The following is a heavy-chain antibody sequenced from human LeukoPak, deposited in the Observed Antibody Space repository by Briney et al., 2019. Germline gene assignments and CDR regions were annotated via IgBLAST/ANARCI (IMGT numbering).Heavy chain of an antibody. V-gene: IGHV3-43*01. D-gene: IGHD2-2*01. CDR2: ISWDGGST. CDR1: GFTFDDYT. J-gene: IGHJ3*02. Sequence: GGSLRLSSAASGFTFDDYTMHWVRHAPGKGLEWVSLISWDGGSTYYADSVKGRFTISRDNSKNSLYLQMNSLRTEDTALYYCAKGTRRYCSSTSCAEDAFDIWGQGTMVTVSS. CDR3: AKGTRRYCSSTSCAEDAFDI.